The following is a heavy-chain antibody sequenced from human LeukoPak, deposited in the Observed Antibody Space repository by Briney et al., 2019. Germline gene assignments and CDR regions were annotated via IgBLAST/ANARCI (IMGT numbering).Heavy chain of an antibody. CDR2: ISGSGSTI. Sequence: GGSLRLSCAASGFTFSSYAMSWVRQAPGKGLEWVSAISGSGSTIYYADSVKGRFTISRDNAKNSLYLQMNSLRAEDTAVYYCARGYYYDSSGYSAAHDAFDIWGQGTMVTVSS. J-gene: IGHJ3*02. D-gene: IGHD3-22*01. V-gene: IGHV3-23*01. CDR3: ARGYYYDSSGYSAAHDAFDI. CDR1: GFTFSSYA.